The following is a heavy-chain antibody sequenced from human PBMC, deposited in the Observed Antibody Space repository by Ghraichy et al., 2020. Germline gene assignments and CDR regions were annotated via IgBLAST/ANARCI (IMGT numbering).Heavy chain of an antibody. CDR2: IYYSGST. J-gene: IGHJ5*02. D-gene: IGHD3-22*01. V-gene: IGHV4-39*01. Sequence: ESLNISCTVSGGSISSSSYYWGWIRQPPGKGLEWIGSIYYSGSTYYNPSLKSRVTISVDTSKNQFSLKLSSVTAADTAVYYCASHTTTDSSGYYYVWNWFDPWGQGTLATVSS. CDR3: ASHTTTDSSGYYYVWNWFDP. CDR1: GGSISSSSYY.